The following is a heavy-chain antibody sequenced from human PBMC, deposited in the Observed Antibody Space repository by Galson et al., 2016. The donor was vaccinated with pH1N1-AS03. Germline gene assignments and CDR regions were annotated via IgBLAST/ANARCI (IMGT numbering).Heavy chain of an antibody. Sequence: LRLSCAASGLEFSYFWMTWVRQAPGKGPEWVANIKQDGSETHYVDSVKGRFTISRDDAKNSLYLQMNSLRVEDTAMYYCARGEMIGDDSWGQGTLVTVSS. J-gene: IGHJ4*02. CDR2: IKQDGSET. D-gene: IGHD3-16*01. CDR3: ARGEMIGDDS. V-gene: IGHV3-7*03. CDR1: GLEFSYFW.